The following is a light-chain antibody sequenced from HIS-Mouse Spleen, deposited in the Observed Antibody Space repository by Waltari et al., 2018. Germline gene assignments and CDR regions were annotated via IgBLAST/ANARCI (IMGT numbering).Light chain of an antibody. V-gene: IGKV3-15*01. Sequence: EIVMTQSPATLSVSQGERATLSCRARQSVSSNLAWYQQKPGQAPRLLNYGASTRATGIPARFSGSGSGTEFTLTISSMQAEDFAVYYCQQYNNWWTFGQGTKVEIK. CDR2: GAS. CDR3: QQYNNWWT. CDR1: QSVSSN. J-gene: IGKJ1*01.